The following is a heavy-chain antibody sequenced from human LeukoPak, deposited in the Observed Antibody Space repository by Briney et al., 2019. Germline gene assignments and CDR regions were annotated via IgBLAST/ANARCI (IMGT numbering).Heavy chain of an antibody. J-gene: IGHJ4*02. CDR1: GFTFSSYA. Sequence: PGGSLRLSCAASGFTFSSYAMSWVRQAPGKGLEWVSAISGSGGSTYYADSVKGRFTISRDNSKNTLYLQMNSLRAEDTAVYYCANNGEMATDNLFDYWGQGTLVTVSS. CDR3: ANNGEMATDNLFDY. CDR2: ISGSGGST. D-gene: IGHD3-10*01. V-gene: IGHV3-23*01.